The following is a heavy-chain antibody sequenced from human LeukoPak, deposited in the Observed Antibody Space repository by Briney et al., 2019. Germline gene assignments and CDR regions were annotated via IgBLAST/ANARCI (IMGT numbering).Heavy chain of an antibody. Sequence: GASVKVSCKASGGTFSSYAISWVRQAPGQGLECMGGIIPIFGTANYAQKFQGRVTITADESTSTAYMELSSLRSEDTAVYYCARAPNYYDTLLSYSGQGTLVTVSS. CDR2: IIPIFGTA. J-gene: IGHJ4*02. CDR3: ARAPNYYDTLLSY. V-gene: IGHV1-69*13. D-gene: IGHD3-22*01. CDR1: GGTFSSYA.